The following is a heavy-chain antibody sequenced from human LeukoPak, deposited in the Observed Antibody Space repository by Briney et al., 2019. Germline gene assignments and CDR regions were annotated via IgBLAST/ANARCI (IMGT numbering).Heavy chain of an antibody. Sequence: NTSETLSLTCTVSGGSISSYYWSWIRQPPGKGLEWIGYIHNSGSTNYNPSLKSRVTISVDTSKNQFSLKVSSVTAADTAVYYCARASYSSSWYAVDSWGQGTLVTVSS. D-gene: IGHD6-13*01. CDR2: IHNSGST. V-gene: IGHV4-59*08. J-gene: IGHJ4*02. CDR3: ARASYSSSWYAVDS. CDR1: GGSISSYY.